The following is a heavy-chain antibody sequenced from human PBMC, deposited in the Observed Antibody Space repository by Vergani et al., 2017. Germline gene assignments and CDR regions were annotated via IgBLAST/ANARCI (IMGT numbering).Heavy chain of an antibody. D-gene: IGHD2-15*01. CDR2: INPSGGST. J-gene: IGHJ6*03. V-gene: IGHV1-46*03. CDR1: GYTFTSYY. CDR3: ARGGYCSGGSCYPHDYYYYMDV. Sequence: QVQLVQSGAEVKKPGASVKVSCKASGYTFTSYYMHWVRQAPGQGLEWTGIINPSGGSTSYAQKFQGRVTMTRDTSTSTVYMELSSLRSEDTAVYYCARGGYCSGGSCYPHDYYYYMDVWGKGTTVTVSS.